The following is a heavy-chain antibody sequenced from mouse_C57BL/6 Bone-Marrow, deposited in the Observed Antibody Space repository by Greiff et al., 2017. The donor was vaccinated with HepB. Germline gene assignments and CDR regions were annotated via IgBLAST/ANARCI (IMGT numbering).Heavy chain of an antibody. Sequence: EVKVVESGGGLVQPGGSLKLSCAASGFTFSDYGMAWVRQAPRKGPEWVAFISNLAYSIYYADTVTGRFTISRENAKNTLYLEMSSLRSEDTAMYYCASYYSNSGWFAYWGQGTLVTVSA. J-gene: IGHJ3*01. CDR3: ASYYSNSGWFAY. D-gene: IGHD2-5*01. CDR2: ISNLAYSI. V-gene: IGHV5-15*01. CDR1: GFTFSDYG.